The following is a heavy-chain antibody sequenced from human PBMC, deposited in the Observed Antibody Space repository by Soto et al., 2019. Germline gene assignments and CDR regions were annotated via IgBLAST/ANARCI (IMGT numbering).Heavy chain of an antibody. CDR3: ARSPEATVTAFDY. CDR1: GGSISSGGYY. J-gene: IGHJ4*02. CDR2: IYYSGST. V-gene: IGHV4-31*03. Sequence: SETLSLTCTVSGGSISSGGYYWSWIRQHPGKGLEWFGYIYYSGSTYYNPSLSSRVSISVDTSKNQFSLKLSSVTAADTAVYYCARSPEATVTAFDYWGQGTLVTISS. D-gene: IGHD4-17*01.